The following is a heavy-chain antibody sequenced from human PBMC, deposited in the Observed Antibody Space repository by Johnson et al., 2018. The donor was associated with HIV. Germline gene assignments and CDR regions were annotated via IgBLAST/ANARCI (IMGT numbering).Heavy chain of an antibody. Sequence: MQLVESGGGLVQPGGSLRLSCAASGFTFSSYWMGWVRQAPGKGLEWVANIKQDGSEKYYVDSLKGRFTISRDNAKNSLYLQMNSLRAEDTAMYFCARGGPFHAFDIWGHGTTVTVSS. CDR2: IKQDGSEK. CDR1: GFTFSSYW. D-gene: IGHD2-21*01. V-gene: IGHV3-7*02. CDR3: ARGGPFHAFDI. J-gene: IGHJ3*02.